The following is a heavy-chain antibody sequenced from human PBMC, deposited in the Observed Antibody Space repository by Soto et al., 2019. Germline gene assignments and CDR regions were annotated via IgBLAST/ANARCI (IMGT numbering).Heavy chain of an antibody. CDR1: GFTVSSKY. J-gene: IGHJ6*03. Sequence: GGSLRLSCAASGFTVSSKYMSWVRQAPGKGLEWVSLINRVVSLSYVDSVKGRFTISRKNSENTLYLQLSTLGAEDTAFFYCAKGHVLRGETYYYMDVWGKGTTVTVSS. CDR2: INRVVSL. D-gene: IGHD3-10*01. V-gene: IGHV3-66*01. CDR3: AKGHVLRGETYYYMDV.